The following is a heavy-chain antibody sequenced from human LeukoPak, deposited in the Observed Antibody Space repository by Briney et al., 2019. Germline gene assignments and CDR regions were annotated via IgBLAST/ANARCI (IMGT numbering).Heavy chain of an antibody. CDR1: GGSISSSSYY. D-gene: IGHD2-2*01. CDR3: ARRWYCSSTSCYSNWYFDL. V-gene: IGHV4-39*01. Sequence: SQTLSLTCTVSGGSISSSSYYWGWIRQPPGKGLEWIGSIYYSGSTYYNPSLKSRVTISVDTSKNQFSLKLSSVTAADTAVYYCARRWYCSSTSCYSNWYFDLWGRGTLVTVSS. CDR2: IYYSGST. J-gene: IGHJ2*01.